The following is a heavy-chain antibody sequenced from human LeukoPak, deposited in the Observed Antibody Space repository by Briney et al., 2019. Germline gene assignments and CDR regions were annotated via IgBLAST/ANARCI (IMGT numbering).Heavy chain of an antibody. D-gene: IGHD2-21*02. V-gene: IGHV3-48*04. CDR1: GFTFSSYS. Sequence: RTGGSLRLSCAASGFTFSSYSMNWVRQAPGKGLEWVSYISSSSSAIYYADSVKGRFTISRDNAKNSLDLQMNSLRAEDTAVYYCATGLYCGGDCYSNAFDIWGQGTMVTVSS. CDR2: ISSSSSAI. CDR3: ATGLYCGGDCYSNAFDI. J-gene: IGHJ3*02.